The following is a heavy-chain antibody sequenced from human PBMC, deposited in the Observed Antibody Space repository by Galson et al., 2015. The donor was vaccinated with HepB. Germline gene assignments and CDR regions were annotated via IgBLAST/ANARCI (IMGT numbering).Heavy chain of an antibody. D-gene: IGHD3-22*01. CDR2: IYHNGNN. V-gene: IGHV4-59*08. Sequence: ETLSLTCTVSRGSISPYYWSWIRQPPGKGLEWIGYIYHNGNNNQNPSLKSRVTLSVDMSKSQFSLKLSSLTAADTAIYYCARLLSYYYDSSAYYQGGYFDLWGRGALVTVSS. CDR3: ARLLSYYYDSSAYYQGGYFDL. J-gene: IGHJ2*01. CDR1: RGSISPYY.